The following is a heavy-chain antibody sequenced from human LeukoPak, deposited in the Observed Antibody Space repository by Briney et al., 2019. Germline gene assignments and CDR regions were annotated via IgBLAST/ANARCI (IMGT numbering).Heavy chain of an antibody. Sequence: GGSLRLSCAASGFTFSNAWMSWVRQAPGKGLEWVGRIKSKTDGGTTDYAAPVKGRFTISRDDSKNTLYLQMNSLKTEDTAVYYCTTEGGSPQRYYDILTGYPPDYWGQGTLVTVSS. CDR2: IKSKTDGGTT. D-gene: IGHD3-9*01. CDR1: GFTFSNAW. V-gene: IGHV3-15*01. CDR3: TTEGGSPQRYYDILTGYPPDY. J-gene: IGHJ4*02.